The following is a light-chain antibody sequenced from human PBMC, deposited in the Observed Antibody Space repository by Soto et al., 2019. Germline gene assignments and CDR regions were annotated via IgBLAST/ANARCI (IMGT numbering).Light chain of an antibody. Sequence: DIQMTQSPSSLSASVGDRVTITCQASQDISNYLNWYQQKPVKAPKLLIYDASNLETGVPSRFSGSGSGTDFTFTSISLQPEDIASYYCQQYDNLPSITFGQGTRLEIK. CDR1: QDISNY. CDR3: QQYDNLPSIT. J-gene: IGKJ5*01. CDR2: DAS. V-gene: IGKV1-33*01.